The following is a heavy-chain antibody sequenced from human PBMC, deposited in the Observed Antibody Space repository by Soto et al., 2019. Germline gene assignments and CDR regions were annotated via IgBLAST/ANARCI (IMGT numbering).Heavy chain of an antibody. V-gene: IGHV1-2*04. Sequence: ASVKVSCKASGYTFTGYYMHWVRQAPGQGLEWMGWINPNSGGTNYAQKFQGWVTMTRDTSISTAYMELSRLRSDDTAVYYCARAYCGGDCYSGVDYWGQGTLVTVS. D-gene: IGHD2-21*02. CDR1: GYTFTGYY. CDR3: ARAYCGGDCYSGVDY. CDR2: INPNSGGT. J-gene: IGHJ4*02.